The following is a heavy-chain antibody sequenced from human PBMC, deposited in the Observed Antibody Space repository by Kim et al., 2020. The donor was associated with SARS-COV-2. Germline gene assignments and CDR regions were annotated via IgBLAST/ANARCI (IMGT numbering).Heavy chain of an antibody. CDR2: INTDGSST. J-gene: IGHJ4*02. CDR3: ARDWGSSSVPDH. CDR1: GFTFSNYW. V-gene: IGHV3-74*01. Sequence: GGSLRLSCAASGFTFSNYWMHWVRQAPGKGLVWVSHINTDGSSTTYSDSVKGRFTISRDNAKNTLSLQMNSLRVEDTAVYYCARDWGSSSVPDHCGQGTLVTVSS. D-gene: IGHD6-6*01.